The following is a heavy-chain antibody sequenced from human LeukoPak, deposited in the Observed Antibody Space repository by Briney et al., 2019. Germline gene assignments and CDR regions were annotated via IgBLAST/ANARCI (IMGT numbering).Heavy chain of an antibody. J-gene: IGHJ4*02. Sequence: GGSLRLSCAASGFTFSTYAMSWVRQAPGKGLEWVSALSSSGTNAYYADSVKGRFTISRDNSKNTLYLQMSSLRAEDTAVYYCAKDRRPTAVVTYPSDWGQGALVTVSS. CDR1: GFTFSTYA. V-gene: IGHV3-23*01. CDR2: LSSSGTNA. D-gene: IGHD4-11*01. CDR3: AKDRRPTAVVTYPSD.